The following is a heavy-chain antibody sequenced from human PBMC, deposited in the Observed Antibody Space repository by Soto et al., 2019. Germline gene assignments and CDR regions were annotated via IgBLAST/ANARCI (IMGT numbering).Heavy chain of an antibody. D-gene: IGHD3-22*01. CDR3: ARQPYDSSGYYYGD. J-gene: IGHJ4*02. V-gene: IGHV4-39*01. Sequence: QLQLQESRPGLVKPSETLSLTCTVSAGSISRSNYYWGWIRQPPGKGLEWIGSMYSSGNTYYNPSPTSRATISVDTSQNQFSLKLTSVTAADTAVYYCARQPYDSSGYYYGDWGQGTLVTVSS. CDR1: AGSISRSNYY. CDR2: MYSSGNT.